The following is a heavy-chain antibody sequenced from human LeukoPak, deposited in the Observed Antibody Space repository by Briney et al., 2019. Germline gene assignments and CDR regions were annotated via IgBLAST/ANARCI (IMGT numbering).Heavy chain of an antibody. D-gene: IGHD6-19*01. CDR1: GFTFSSYS. Sequence: GGSLRLSCAASGFTFSSYSMNWVRQAPGKGLEWVSSISSSSSYLYYADSVKGRFTISRDNAKNSLYLQMNSLRAEDTAVYYCAREPLAVAEGVGAFDIWGQGTMVSVSS. J-gene: IGHJ3*02. CDR3: AREPLAVAEGVGAFDI. V-gene: IGHV3-21*01. CDR2: ISSSSSYL.